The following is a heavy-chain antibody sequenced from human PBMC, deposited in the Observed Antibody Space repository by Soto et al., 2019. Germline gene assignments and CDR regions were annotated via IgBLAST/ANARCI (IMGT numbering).Heavy chain of an antibody. CDR3: ARDQGGGWFFSRGGSAP. V-gene: IGHV3-33*01. J-gene: IGHJ5*02. CDR2: IWYDGSNK. Sequence: QVQLVESGGGVVQPGRSLRLSCAASGFTFSSYGMHWVRQAPGKGLEWVAVIWYDGSNKYYADSVKGRFTISRDNSKNPLYRKMNSLRAEERAVYYWARDQGGGWFFSRGGSAPWGQGPRVPVSS. CDR1: GFTFSSYG. D-gene: IGHD6-19*01.